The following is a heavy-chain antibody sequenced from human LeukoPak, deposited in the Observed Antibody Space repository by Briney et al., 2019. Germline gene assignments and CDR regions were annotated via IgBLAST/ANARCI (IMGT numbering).Heavy chain of an antibody. CDR3: ARDFNCSGGSCYYHAFDI. V-gene: IGHV4-31*03. CDR1: GGSISSGGYY. CDR2: IFYSGST. Sequence: SETLSLTCTVSGGSISSGGYYWSWIRQHPGKGLEWIGYIFYSGSTYYNPSPKSRVTISVDTSNNQFSLKLSSVTAADTAVYYCARDFNCSGGSCYYHAFDIWGQGTMVTVSS. D-gene: IGHD2-15*01. J-gene: IGHJ3*02.